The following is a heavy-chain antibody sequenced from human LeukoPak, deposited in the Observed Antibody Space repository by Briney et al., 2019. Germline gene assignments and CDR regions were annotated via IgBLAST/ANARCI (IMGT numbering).Heavy chain of an antibody. V-gene: IGHV3-23*01. J-gene: IGHJ5*02. CDR1: GFTFSSSA. Sequence: GSLRLSCAASGFTFSSSAMSWVRQAPGKGLEWVSAISNNGGYTYYADSVQGRFTISRDNAKNSLYLQMNSLRVEDTAVYYCARLGLEVGGPNWFDPWGQGTLVTVSS. CDR2: ISNNGGYT. CDR3: ARLGLEVGGPNWFDP. D-gene: IGHD1-1*01.